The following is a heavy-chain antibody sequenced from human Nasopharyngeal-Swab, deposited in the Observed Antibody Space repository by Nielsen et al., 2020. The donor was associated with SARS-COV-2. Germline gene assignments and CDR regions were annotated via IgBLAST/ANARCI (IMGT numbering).Heavy chain of an antibody. V-gene: IGHV3-30*03. CDR3: ATQIGVSAMNISYYYGLDV. CDR1: GFTFSNTD. J-gene: IGHJ6*02. CDR2: MSYHGSSK. D-gene: IGHD1/OR15-1a*01. Sequence: GESLKISCAASGFTFSNTDMHWVRQAPGKGLEWVAVMSYHGSSKYYADSVKGQFSISRDNSRKTLYLQMNSLTPEDTAIYYCATQIGVSAMNISYYYGLDVWGQGTTVTVSS.